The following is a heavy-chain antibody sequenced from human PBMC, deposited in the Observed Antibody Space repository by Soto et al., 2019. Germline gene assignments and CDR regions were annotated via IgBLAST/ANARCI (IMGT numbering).Heavy chain of an antibody. J-gene: IGHJ3*01. CDR3: AKKGLGSLATDCTTGDCHYAFDV. CDR1: GFTFYNYA. D-gene: IGHD2-8*01. Sequence: EVQLLESGGGLVRPGGSLRLSCAASGFTFYNYAMNWVRQAPGKGLEWVSTISGGGDGTYYADSVKGRFTISRDNSRNTLYLQMNSLRAEDTAVYYGAKKGLGSLATDCTTGDCHYAFDVWGQGTLVTVSS. V-gene: IGHV3-23*01. CDR2: ISGGGDGT.